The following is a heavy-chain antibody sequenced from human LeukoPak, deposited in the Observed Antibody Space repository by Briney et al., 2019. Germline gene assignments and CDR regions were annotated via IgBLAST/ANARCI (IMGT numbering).Heavy chain of an antibody. J-gene: IGHJ4*02. V-gene: IGHV3-23*01. D-gene: IGHD4-17*01. CDR1: GFAFGNYA. Sequence: PGGSLRLSCAASGFAFGNYAMGWVRQAPGKGLEWVSSIDSSGSYTPSADSVKGRFTISRDNSENTVYLQMNSLRAEDAAVYSCANISTLTENFHHWGQGTLVTVSS. CDR2: IDSSGSYT. CDR3: ANISTLTENFHH.